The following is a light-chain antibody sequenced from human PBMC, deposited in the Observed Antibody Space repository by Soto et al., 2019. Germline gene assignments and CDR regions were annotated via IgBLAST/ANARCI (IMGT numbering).Light chain of an antibody. CDR2: EKS. J-gene: IGKJ4*01. CDR1: QAVPNN. Sequence: DIHLTQSPSFLSASVGDRVTITCRPSQAVPNNMAWYQQKPGKPPKLLSYEKSTLHSGVPSRFRGRKSGTQFTLTLDSLQPEDFATYYCQQVKTYPRTFGGGTKVEIK. V-gene: IGKV1-9*01. CDR3: QQVKTYPRT.